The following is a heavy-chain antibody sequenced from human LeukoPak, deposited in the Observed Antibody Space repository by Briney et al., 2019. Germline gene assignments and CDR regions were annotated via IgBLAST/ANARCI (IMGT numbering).Heavy chain of an antibody. D-gene: IGHD5-12*01. J-gene: IGHJ3*02. CDR1: GFTFSSYS. V-gene: IGHV3-21*01. Sequence: KPGGSLRLSCAASGFTFSSYSMNWVRQAPGKGLEWVSSISSSSSYIYYADSVKGRFTISRDNAKNSLYLQMNSLRAEDTAVYYCARGLDIVATIRDAFDIWGQGTMVTVSS. CDR3: ARGLDIVATIRDAFDI. CDR2: ISSSSSYI.